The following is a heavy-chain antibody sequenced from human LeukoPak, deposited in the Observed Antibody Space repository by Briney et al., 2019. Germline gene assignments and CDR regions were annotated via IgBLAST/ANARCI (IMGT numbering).Heavy chain of an antibody. CDR3: ARGLSYVAY. Sequence: GESLKISCKGSGYSFSTYWIAWVRQMPGEGLEWMGIIYSPSFQGQVTISSDKSISTAYLQWSSLKASDTAMYYCARGLSYVAYWGQGTRVTVSS. CDR1: GYSFSTYW. D-gene: IGHD2-8*01. J-gene: IGHJ4*02. CDR2: IY. V-gene: IGHV5-51*01.